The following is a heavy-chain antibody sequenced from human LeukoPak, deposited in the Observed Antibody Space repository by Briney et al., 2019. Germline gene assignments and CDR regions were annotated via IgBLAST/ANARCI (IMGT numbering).Heavy chain of an antibody. CDR3: AKGRVVVAAQED. V-gene: IGHV3-21*04. J-gene: IGHJ4*02. CDR1: GFNFNNYT. CDR2: ISSSSTYI. Sequence: GGSLTLSCAASGFNFNNYTMNWVRQVPGKGLEWVSSISSSSTYIYYADSVKGRFTISRDNAKNSLYLQMNSLRAEDTAVYYCAKGRVVVAAQEDWGQGTLVTVSS. D-gene: IGHD2-15*01.